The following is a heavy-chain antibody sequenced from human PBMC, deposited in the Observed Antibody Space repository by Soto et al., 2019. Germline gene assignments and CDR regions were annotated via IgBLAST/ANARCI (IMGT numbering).Heavy chain of an antibody. J-gene: IGHJ5*02. Sequence: SETLSLTCTVSGGSVGSGSYYWSWIRQPPGKGLEWIGYIYYSGSTNYNPSLKSRVTISVDTSKNQFSLKLSSVTAADTAVYYCAGSSSWYLRFDPWGQGTLVTVS. CDR3: AGSSSWYLRFDP. CDR2: IYYSGST. CDR1: GGSVGSGSYY. V-gene: IGHV4-61*01. D-gene: IGHD6-13*01.